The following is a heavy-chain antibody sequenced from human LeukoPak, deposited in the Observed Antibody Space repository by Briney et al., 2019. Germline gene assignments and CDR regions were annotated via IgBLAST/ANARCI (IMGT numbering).Heavy chain of an antibody. CDR3: ARPKRTYYDFWSGYYSGYDMDV. D-gene: IGHD3-3*01. CDR2: INTNTGNP. V-gene: IGHV7-4-1*02. CDR1: GYTFTSYS. Sequence: SSVKVSCKASGYTFTSYSMNWVRQAPGQGLQYMGWINTNTGNPTYAQGFTGRFVFSLDTSVSTAYLQISSLKAEDTAVYYCARPKRTYYDFWSGYYSGYDMDVWGKGTTVTVSS. J-gene: IGHJ6*03.